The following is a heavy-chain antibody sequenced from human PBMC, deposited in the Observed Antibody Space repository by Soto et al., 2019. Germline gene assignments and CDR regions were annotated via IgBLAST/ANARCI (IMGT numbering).Heavy chain of an antibody. CDR2: IYHSGST. CDR3: ARDTAGADWNWFDP. D-gene: IGHD6-19*01. V-gene: IGHV4-30-2*01. CDR1: GGSISSGGYS. J-gene: IGHJ5*02. Sequence: QLQLQESGSGLVKPSQTLSLTCAVSGGSISSGGYSWSWIRQPPGKVLEWIGYIYHSGSTYYNPSLKSRVTIAVDRSKNQFSLKLSSVTAADTAVYYCARDTAGADWNWFDPWGQGTLVTVSS.